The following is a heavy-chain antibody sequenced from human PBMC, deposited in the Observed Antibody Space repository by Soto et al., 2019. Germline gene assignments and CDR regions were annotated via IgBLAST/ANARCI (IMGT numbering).Heavy chain of an antibody. Sequence: QVQLQESGPGLVKPSQPLSLTCTVSGGSISSGNYYWSWIRQPPGKGLEWIGFISYSGTTHYSASLRSRVSISVDTSKNQVSLDLSSVTAADTAVYYCATMGTPVTGLYYFDYWGQGTLVTVSS. CDR3: ATMGTPVTGLYYFDY. CDR1: GGSISSGNYY. CDR2: ISYSGTT. V-gene: IGHV4-30-4*01. J-gene: IGHJ4*02. D-gene: IGHD4-17*01.